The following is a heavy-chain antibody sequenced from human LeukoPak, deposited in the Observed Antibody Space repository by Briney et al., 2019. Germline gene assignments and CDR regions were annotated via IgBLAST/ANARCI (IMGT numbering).Heavy chain of an antibody. J-gene: IGHJ4*02. CDR3: ARGAVTMIVVVPPYFDY. Sequence: SETLSLTCTVSGGSVSSGDYYWSWIRQPPGKGLEWIGYIYYSGSTYYNPSLKSRVTISVDTSKNQFSLKLSSVTAADTAVYYCARGAVTMIVVVPPYFDYWGQGTLVTVSS. D-gene: IGHD3-22*01. CDR1: GGSVSSGDYY. CDR2: IYYSGST. V-gene: IGHV4-30-4*01.